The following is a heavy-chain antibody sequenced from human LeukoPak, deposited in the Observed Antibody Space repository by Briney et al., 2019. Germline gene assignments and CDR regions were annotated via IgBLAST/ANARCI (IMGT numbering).Heavy chain of an antibody. V-gene: IGHV4-61*02. J-gene: IGHJ3*02. CDR3: ARERAVGDHRAFDI. CDR2: IYTSGST. CDR1: GGSISSGSYY. D-gene: IGHD2-21*01. Sequence: PSQTLSLTCTVSGGSISSGSYYWSWIRQPAGKGLEWIGRIYTSGSTNYNPSLKSRVTISVDTSKNQFSLKLSSVTAADTAVYYYARERAVGDHRAFDIWGQGTMVTVSS.